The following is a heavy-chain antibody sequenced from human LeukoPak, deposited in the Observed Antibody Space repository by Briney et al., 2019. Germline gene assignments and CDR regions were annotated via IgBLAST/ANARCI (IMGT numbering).Heavy chain of an antibody. Sequence: GRSLRLSCTGTGFTFDDYAMSWVRQAPGKGLERVGFIRSKAYGGTTEYAASVEGRFTISRDDSQSIAYLQMKSLKTEDTAVYYCTLYLHYYDNSGYFDYWGQGTLVTVSS. CDR3: TLYLHYYDNSGYFDY. D-gene: IGHD3-22*01. V-gene: IGHV3-49*04. J-gene: IGHJ4*02. CDR2: IRSKAYGGTT. CDR1: GFTFDDYA.